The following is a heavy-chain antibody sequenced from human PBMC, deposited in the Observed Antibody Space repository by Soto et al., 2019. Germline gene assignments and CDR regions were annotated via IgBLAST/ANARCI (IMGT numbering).Heavy chain of an antibody. V-gene: IGHV3-23*01. D-gene: IGHD6-19*01. CDR3: AKDPGIAVAKYIDY. CDR1: GFTFSSYA. Sequence: EVQRLESGGGLVQPGGSLRLSCAASGFTFSSYAMSWVRQAPGKGLEWVSAISGSGGSTYYADSVKGRFTISRDNSKNTLYLQMNSLRAEDTDVYYCAKDPGIAVAKYIDYWGQGTLVTVSS. J-gene: IGHJ4*02. CDR2: ISGSGGST.